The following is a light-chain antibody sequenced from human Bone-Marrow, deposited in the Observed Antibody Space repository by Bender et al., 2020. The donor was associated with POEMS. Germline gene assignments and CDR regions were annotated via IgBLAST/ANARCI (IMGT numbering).Light chain of an antibody. CDR3: AVWDDSLNGPI. V-gene: IGLV2-14*02. J-gene: IGLJ2*01. CDR1: SSDVGSYNL. Sequence: QSALTQPASVSGSPGQSITISCTGTSSDVGSYNLVSWYQQHPGKAPKLIIFEVTQRPSGVPDRFSASKSGTSASLAISGLQSEDEAVYFCAVWDDSLNGPIFGGGTKLTVL. CDR2: EVT.